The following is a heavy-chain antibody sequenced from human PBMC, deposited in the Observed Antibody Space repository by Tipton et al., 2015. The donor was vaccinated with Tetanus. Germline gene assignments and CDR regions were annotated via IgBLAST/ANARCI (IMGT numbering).Heavy chain of an antibody. V-gene: IGHV1-2*02. CDR2: IDPNSGGT. CDR3: ARDRGDYLYYGMDV. J-gene: IGHJ6*02. D-gene: IGHD3-22*01. CDR1: GYTFTGYY. Sequence: QVQLVQSGAEVKKPGASVKVSCKASGYTFTGYYIYWVRQAPGQGLEWMGWIDPNSGGTVYAQKIQGRVTMTRDTSISTAYMELRSLRSDDTAVYYCARDRGDYLYYGMDVWGPGTTVTVS.